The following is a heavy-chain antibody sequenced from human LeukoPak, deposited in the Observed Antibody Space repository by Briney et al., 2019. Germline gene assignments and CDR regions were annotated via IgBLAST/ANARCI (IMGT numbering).Heavy chain of an antibody. CDR1: GGSISSGNFY. J-gene: IGHJ4*02. Sequence: SETLFLTCSVSGGSISSGNFYWGWVRQPPGKGLEWIVSIHHSGRTFYNPSLESRVAISLDTSNNQFSLNLNPVTAADTAVYYCARVSPEYDFDYWGQGTLVTVSS. D-gene: IGHD2-2*01. CDR3: ARVSPEYDFDY. V-gene: IGHV4-39*07. CDR2: IHHSGRT.